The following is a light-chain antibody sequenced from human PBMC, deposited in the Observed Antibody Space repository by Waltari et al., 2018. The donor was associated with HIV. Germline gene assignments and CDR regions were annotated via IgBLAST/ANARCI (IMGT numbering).Light chain of an antibody. CDR2: NNN. J-gene: IGLJ1*01. CDR3: AAWDDRMNGFYV. CDR1: SSNIGTRT. V-gene: IGLV1-44*01. Sequence: QSVLTPPPSASGTPGQRVSISCSGRSSNIGTRTVNWFQQLPGTAPTLLIYNNNQRPSGVPDRFSGSKSGTSASLAISGLQSEDEADYYCAAWDDRMNGFYVFGTGTKVTVL.